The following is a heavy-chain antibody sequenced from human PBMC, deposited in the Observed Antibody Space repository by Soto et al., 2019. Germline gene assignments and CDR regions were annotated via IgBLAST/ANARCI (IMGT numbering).Heavy chain of an antibody. Sequence: PSETLSLTCTVSGFSISSYYWSWIRQPPGKGLEWIGYIYYSGSTNYNPSLKSRVTISVDTSKNQFSLKLNSMTAADTAVYYCARHNYGSGSTYFDYWGQGTLVTVSS. CDR2: IYYSGST. V-gene: IGHV4-59*08. D-gene: IGHD3-10*01. J-gene: IGHJ4*02. CDR1: GFSISSYY. CDR3: ARHNYGSGSTYFDY.